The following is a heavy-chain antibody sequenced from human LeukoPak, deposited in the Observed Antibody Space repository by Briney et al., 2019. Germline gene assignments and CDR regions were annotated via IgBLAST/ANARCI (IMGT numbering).Heavy chain of an antibody. J-gene: IGHJ5*02. CDR2: LIPIFGTA. D-gene: IGHD3-10*01. CDR1: GGTFSSYA. V-gene: IGHV1-69*13. Sequence: GASVKVSCKASGGTFSSYAISWVRQAPGQGLEWMGGLIPIFGTANYAQKFQGRVTITADESTSTAYMELSSLRSEDTAVYYCARDYYGSGSSDWFDPWGQGTLVTVSS. CDR3: ARDYYGSGSSDWFDP.